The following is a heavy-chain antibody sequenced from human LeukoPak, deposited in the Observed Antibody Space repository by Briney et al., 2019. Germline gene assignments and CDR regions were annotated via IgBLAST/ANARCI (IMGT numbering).Heavy chain of an antibody. V-gene: IGHV4-34*01. Sequence: PSETLSLTCAVYGGSFSGYYWSWIRQPPGKGLEWIGEINHSGSTNYNPSLTSRVSISVDTSKNQCSPKLSSVSAADTGVYYCVGLAVAGTGYFDYWGQGTLVTVSS. CDR1: GGSFSGYY. CDR3: VGLAVAGTGYFDY. D-gene: IGHD6-19*01. CDR2: INHSGST. J-gene: IGHJ4*02.